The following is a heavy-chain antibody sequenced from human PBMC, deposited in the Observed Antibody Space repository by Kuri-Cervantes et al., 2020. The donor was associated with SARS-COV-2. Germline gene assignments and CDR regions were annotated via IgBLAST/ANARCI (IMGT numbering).Heavy chain of an antibody. V-gene: IGHV1-8*01. J-gene: IGHJ6*02. CDR1: GYTFTSYD. D-gene: IGHD6-13*01. CDR2: MNPNSGNT. CDR3: ARRFYGSSWYNYYYYGVDV. Sequence: ASVKVSCKASGYTFTSYDINWVRQATGQGLEWMGWMNPNSGNTGYAQKFQGRVTMTRNTSINTAYVELSSLRSEDTAVYYCARRFYGSSWYNYYYYGVDVWGQGTTVTVSS.